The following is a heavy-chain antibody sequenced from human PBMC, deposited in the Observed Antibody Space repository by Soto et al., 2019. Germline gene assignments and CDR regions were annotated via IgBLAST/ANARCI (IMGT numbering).Heavy chain of an antibody. CDR1: GGPFSGYY. CDR3: ARGGRQQLIPTPISYKIDY. J-gene: IGHJ4*02. Sequence: SETLSLTCAVYGGPFSGYYWSWIRQPPGKGVAWIGEINHRGSTNYTPSLNSRVTISVDMSKNQFSLELSSVTAADTAVYYCARGGRQQLIPTPISYKIDYWGQGTLVNVSS. D-gene: IGHD6-13*01. CDR2: INHRGST. V-gene: IGHV4-34*01.